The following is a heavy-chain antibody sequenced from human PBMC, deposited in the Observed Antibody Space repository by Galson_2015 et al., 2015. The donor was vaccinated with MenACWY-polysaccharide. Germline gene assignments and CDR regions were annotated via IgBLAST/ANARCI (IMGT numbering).Heavy chain of an antibody. CDR3: TRTEDWVNYFDH. D-gene: IGHD3-9*01. V-gene: IGHV4-59*01. J-gene: IGHJ4*02. CDR2: IYYTGSA. CDR1: GGSISSYY. Sequence: ETLSLTCTVSGGSISSYYWSWIRQPPGKRLEWIGYIYYTGSANYNPSLQSRVTISVDTSKNQFSLRLISVTAADTALYFCTRTEDWVNYFDHWGQGALVTVSS.